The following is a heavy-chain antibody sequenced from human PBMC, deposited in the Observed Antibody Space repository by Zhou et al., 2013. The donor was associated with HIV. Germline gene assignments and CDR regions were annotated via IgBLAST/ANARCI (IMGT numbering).Heavy chain of an antibody. Sequence: QVQLVQSGAEVKKPGSSVKVSCKASGGTFSSYAISWVRQAPGQGLEWMGRIIPILGIANYAQKFQGRVTITADKSTSTAYMELSSLRSEDTAVYYCARPMTTVTTMAFDIWGQGTMVTVSS. CDR2: IIPILGIA. CDR3: ARPMTTVTTMAFDI. J-gene: IGHJ3*02. CDR1: GGTFSSYA. V-gene: IGHV1-69*04. D-gene: IGHD4-17*01.